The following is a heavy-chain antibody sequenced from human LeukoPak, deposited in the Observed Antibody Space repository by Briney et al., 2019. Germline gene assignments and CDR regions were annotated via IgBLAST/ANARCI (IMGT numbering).Heavy chain of an antibody. CDR1: GGSISSYY. V-gene: IGHV4-59*08. D-gene: IGHD5-18*01. CDR2: ISYSGNT. J-gene: IGHJ4*02. CDR3: ARRGYSYIGDYYFDY. Sequence: SETLSLTCTVSGGSISSYYWSWIRQPPGKGLEWIGYISYSGNTNYNPSLKSRVTISADTSKNQFSLNLSSVTAADTAVYYCARRGYSYIGDYYFDYWGQGTLVTVSS.